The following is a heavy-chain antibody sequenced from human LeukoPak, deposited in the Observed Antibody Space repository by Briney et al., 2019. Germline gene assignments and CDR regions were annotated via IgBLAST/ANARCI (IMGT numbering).Heavy chain of an antibody. CDR2: ISGSDGGS. D-gene: IGHD3-9*01. CDR1: GFTFSSYA. V-gene: IGHV3-23*01. CDR3: AKLSPAGYFDWLFQGGAFDI. J-gene: IGHJ3*02. Sequence: HPGGSLRLSCAASGFTFSSYAMSWVRQAPGRGLGWVSGISGSDGGSYYADSVKGRFTISRDNSKNTLYLQMNSLRAEDTAVYYCAKLSPAGYFDWLFQGGAFDIWGQGTMVTVSS.